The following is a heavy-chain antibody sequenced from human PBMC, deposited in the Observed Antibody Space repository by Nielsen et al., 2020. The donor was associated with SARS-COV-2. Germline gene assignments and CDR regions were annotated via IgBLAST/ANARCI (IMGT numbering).Heavy chain of an antibody. Sequence: GESLKISCAASGFTLSDYYMSWIRQAPGKGLEWVSYISSSGSTIYYADSVKGRSTISRDNAKNSLYLQMNSLRAEDTAVYYCARDQNGVRGVTTRGYYYGMDVWGQGTTVTVSS. CDR3: ARDQNGVRGVTTRGYYYGMDV. V-gene: IGHV3-11*01. CDR2: ISSSGSTI. CDR1: GFTLSDYY. D-gene: IGHD3-10*01. J-gene: IGHJ6*02.